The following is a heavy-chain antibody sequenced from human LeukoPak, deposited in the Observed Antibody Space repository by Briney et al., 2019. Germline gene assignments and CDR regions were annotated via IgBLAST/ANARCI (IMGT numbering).Heavy chain of an antibody. Sequence: GGSLRFSCAASGFTFSTYWMHWVRQAPGKGLVWVSRIISDGSSTNYADSVKGRFTISRDNAKNTLYLQMTSLRAEDTAVYYCARVTPNAFDIWGQGTMVTVSS. V-gene: IGHV3-74*01. D-gene: IGHD4-23*01. J-gene: IGHJ3*02. CDR1: GFTFSTYW. CDR3: ARVTPNAFDI. CDR2: IISDGSST.